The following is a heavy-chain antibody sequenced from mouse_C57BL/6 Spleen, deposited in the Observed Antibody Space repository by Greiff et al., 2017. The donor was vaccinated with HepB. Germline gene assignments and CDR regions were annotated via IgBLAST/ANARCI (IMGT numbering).Heavy chain of an antibody. CDR2: IHPNSGST. CDR1: GYTFTSYW. D-gene: IGHD1-1*01. CDR3: ARGGITTVVATFRYFDV. J-gene: IGHJ1*03. V-gene: IGHV1-64*01. Sequence: QVKLKQPGAELVKPGASVKLSCKASGYTFTSYWMHWVKQRPGQGLEWIGMIHPNSGSTNYNEKFKSKATLTVDKSSSTAYMQLSSLTSEDSAVYYCARGGITTVVATFRYFDVWGTGTTVTVSS.